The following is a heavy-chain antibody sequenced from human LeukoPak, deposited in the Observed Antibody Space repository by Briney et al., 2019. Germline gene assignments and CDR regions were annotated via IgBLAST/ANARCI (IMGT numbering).Heavy chain of an antibody. V-gene: IGHV4-34*01. D-gene: IGHD3-10*01. CDR2: INHSGST. Sequence: PSETLSLTCAVYGGSFSGYYWSWIRQPPGKGLEWIGEINHSGSTNYDPSLKSRVTISVDTSKNQFSLKLSSVTAADTAVYYCARRINYYGSGSYYISWGQGTLVTVSS. J-gene: IGHJ5*02. CDR1: GGSFSGYY. CDR3: ARRINYYGSGSYYIS.